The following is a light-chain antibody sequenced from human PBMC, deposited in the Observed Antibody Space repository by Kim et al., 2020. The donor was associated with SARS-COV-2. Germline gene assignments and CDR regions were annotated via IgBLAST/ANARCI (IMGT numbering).Light chain of an antibody. J-gene: IGKJ2*01. CDR2: AAS. CDR1: QRISNY. Sequence: ASVGDRVTITCRASQRISNYLKWYQQKPGKAPNILIYAASNLQSGVPSRFSGSGSGTDFTLTISSLQPEDFATYYCQQSYNSSPTFGRGTKVDIK. V-gene: IGKV1-39*01. CDR3: QQSYNSSPT.